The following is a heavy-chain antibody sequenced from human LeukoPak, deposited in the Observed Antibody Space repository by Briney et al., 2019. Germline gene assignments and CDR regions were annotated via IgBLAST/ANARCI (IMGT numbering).Heavy chain of an antibody. CDR1: GYTFTSYG. D-gene: IGHD6-19*01. CDR2: ISAYNGNT. Sequence: ASVKVSCKASGYTFTSYGISWVRQAPGQGLEWMGWISAYNGNTNYAQKLQGRVTMTADTSTSTAYMELRSLRSDDTAVYYCARARGVTVAGYYYHYMDVWGKGSTVTVSS. CDR3: ARARGVTVAGYYYHYMDV. J-gene: IGHJ6*03. V-gene: IGHV1-18*01.